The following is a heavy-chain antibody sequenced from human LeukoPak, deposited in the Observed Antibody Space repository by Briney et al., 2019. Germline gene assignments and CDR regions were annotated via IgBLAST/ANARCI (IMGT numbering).Heavy chain of an antibody. CDR1: GFAFSKDD. CDR3: TKEFCGSRAACAGGSYYDF. Sequence: GGSLRLSCAASGFAFSKDDFHWVRQAPGKVLEWVAAIGVTGDTYYADSVKGRFTISREDAANSLYLQMRSLGAGDTALYYCTKEFCGSRAACAGGSYYDFWGRGALVTVSS. V-gene: IGHV3-13*01. D-gene: IGHD2-15*01. CDR2: IGVTGDT. J-gene: IGHJ2*01.